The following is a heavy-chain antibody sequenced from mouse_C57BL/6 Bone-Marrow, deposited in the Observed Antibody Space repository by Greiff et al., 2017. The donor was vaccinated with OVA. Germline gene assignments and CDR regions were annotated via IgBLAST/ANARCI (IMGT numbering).Heavy chain of an antibody. J-gene: IGHJ3*01. CDR1: GFTFSSYT. Sequence: DVKLVESGGGLVKPGGSLKLSCAASGFTFSSYTMSWVRQTPEKRLEWVATISGGGGNTYYPDSVKGRFTISRDNAKNTLYLQMSSLRSEDTALYYCAGLYDYAAWFAYWGQGTLVTVSA. V-gene: IGHV5-9*01. CDR3: AGLYDYAAWFAY. CDR2: ISGGGGNT. D-gene: IGHD2-4*01.